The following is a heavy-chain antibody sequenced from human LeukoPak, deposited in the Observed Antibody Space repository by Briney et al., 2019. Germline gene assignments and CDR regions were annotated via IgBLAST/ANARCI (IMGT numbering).Heavy chain of an antibody. V-gene: IGHV1-2*02. CDR2: INPNNGGT. D-gene: IGHD2-2*01. CDR1: GYTFTVFW. Sequence: ASVKVSCKASGYTFTVFWIHWVRQAPGQGFEWMGWINPNNGGTNYAQKFQGRVTMTRDTSTSTVYMELSSLISADTAVYYCTRGVLPARFDSWGQGTLVTVTS. CDR3: TRGVLPARFDS. J-gene: IGHJ5*01.